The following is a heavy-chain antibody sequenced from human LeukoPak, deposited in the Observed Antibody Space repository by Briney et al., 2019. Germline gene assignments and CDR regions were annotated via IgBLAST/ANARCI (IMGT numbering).Heavy chain of an antibody. CDR2: INHSGST. D-gene: IGHD2-2*02. Sequence: SETLSLTCAVYGGSFSGYYWSWIRQPPGKGLEWIGEINHSGSTNYNPSLKSRGTISVDTSKNQFSLKLSSVTAADTAVYYCARARYCSSTSCYSYYYYYMDVWGKGTTVTVSS. V-gene: IGHV4-34*01. CDR1: GGSFSGYY. CDR3: ARARYCSSTSCYSYYYYYMDV. J-gene: IGHJ6*03.